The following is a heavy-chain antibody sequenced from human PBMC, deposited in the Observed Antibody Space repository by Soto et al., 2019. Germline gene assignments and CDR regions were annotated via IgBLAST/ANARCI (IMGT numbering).Heavy chain of an antibody. CDR2: ISYDGSNK. J-gene: IGHJ3*02. D-gene: IGHD7-27*01. V-gene: IGHV3-30*04. CDR3: ASDVGLGNSIVASDI. CDR1: GFTFSSDA. Sequence: GGSLRLSCAASGFTFSSDAMHWVRQAPGKGLEGEAVISYDGSNKYYADSVKGRFTITRDNSNNMLHLQMNSLRAEDTAVYYCASDVGLGNSIVASDICGQGTMVNVS.